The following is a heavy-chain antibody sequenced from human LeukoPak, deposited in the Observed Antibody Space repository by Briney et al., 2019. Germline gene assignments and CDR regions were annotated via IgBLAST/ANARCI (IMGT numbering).Heavy chain of an antibody. Sequence: QSGGSLRLSCAASGFTFSSYAMHWVRQAPGKGLEWVAVISYDGSNKYYADSVKGRFTISRDNSKNTLYLQMNSLRAEDTAVYYCARRDPPHYSNYGGAFDIWGQGTMVTVSS. CDR2: ISYDGSNK. D-gene: IGHD4-11*01. CDR1: GFTFSSYA. V-gene: IGHV3-30-3*01. J-gene: IGHJ3*02. CDR3: ARRDPPHYSNYGGAFDI.